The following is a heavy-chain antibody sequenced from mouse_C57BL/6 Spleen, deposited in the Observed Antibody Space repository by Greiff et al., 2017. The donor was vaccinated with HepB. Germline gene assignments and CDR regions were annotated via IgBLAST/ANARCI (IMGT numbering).Heavy chain of an antibody. CDR2: IWSDGST. D-gene: IGHD1-1*01. CDR3: ARHDDYGSSYVGYFDV. Sequence: VQGVESGPGLVAPSQSLSITCTVSGFSLTSYGVHWVRQPPGKGLEWLVVIWSDGSTTYNSALKSRLSISKDNSKSQVFLKMNSLQTDDTAMYYCARHDDYGSSYVGYFDVWGTGTTVTVSS. J-gene: IGHJ1*03. V-gene: IGHV2-6-1*01. CDR1: GFSLTSYG.